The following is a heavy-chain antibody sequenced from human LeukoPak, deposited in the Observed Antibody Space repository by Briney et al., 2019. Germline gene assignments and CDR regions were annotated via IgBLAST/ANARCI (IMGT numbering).Heavy chain of an antibody. CDR1: GGSISSYY. CDR2: IYYSGST. Sequence: PSETLSLTCTVSGGSISSYYWSWIRQPPGKGLEWIGYIYYSGSTNYNPSLKSRVTISVDTSKNQFSLKLSSVTAADTAVYYCARYEQQLVLGYFDYWGQGTLVTVSS. J-gene: IGHJ4*02. V-gene: IGHV4-59*01. CDR3: ARYEQQLVLGYFDY. D-gene: IGHD6-13*01.